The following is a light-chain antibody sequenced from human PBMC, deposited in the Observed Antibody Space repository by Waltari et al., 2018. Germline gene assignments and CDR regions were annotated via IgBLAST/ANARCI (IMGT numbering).Light chain of an antibody. V-gene: IGLV3-25*03. CDR3: LSADSSGTSKV. J-gene: IGLJ3*02. Sequence: SYELTQPPSVSVSPGQTARITCSGDALPKQYAFWYQQKPGQAPVLIIDKDTQRPTGIPERFSCSSSGTTVTMTISGVQAEDEADYYCLSADSSGTSKVFGGGTKLTVL. CDR2: KDT. CDR1: ALPKQY.